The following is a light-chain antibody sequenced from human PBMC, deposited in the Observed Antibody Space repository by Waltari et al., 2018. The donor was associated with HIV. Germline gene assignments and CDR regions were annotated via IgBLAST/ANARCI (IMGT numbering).Light chain of an antibody. J-gene: IGKJ3*01. V-gene: IGKV1-39*01. CDR2: SGS. CDR3: QQSYRVPFT. CDR1: QSINTY. Sequence: IQMTQSPSSLSASVGHSVPIPCRARQSINTYLNWFQQKPGKAPKLLIYSGSRLHDGVPSNFSGSGSGTHFTLTISSLQPEHFADYYCQQSYRVPFTFGPGTKVDI.